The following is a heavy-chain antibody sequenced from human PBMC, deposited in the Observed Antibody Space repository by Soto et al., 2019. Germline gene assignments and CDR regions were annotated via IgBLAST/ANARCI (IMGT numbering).Heavy chain of an antibody. V-gene: IGHV1-46*01. CDR3: ARAGEGGYDYYGMDV. Sequence: ASVKVSCKASGYTFTSYGMNWVRQAPGQGLEWMGIINPSGGSTSYAQKFQGRVTMTRDTSTSTVYMELSSLRSEDTAVYYCARAGEGGYDYYGMDVWGQGTTVTVSS. CDR1: GYTFTSYG. D-gene: IGHD2-15*01. CDR2: INPSGGST. J-gene: IGHJ6*02.